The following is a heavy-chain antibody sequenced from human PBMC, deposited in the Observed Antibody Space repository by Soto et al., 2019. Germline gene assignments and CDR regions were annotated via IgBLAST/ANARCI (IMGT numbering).Heavy chain of an antibody. V-gene: IGHV3-48*04. CDR2: ISSSSSTI. Sequence: GGSLRLSCAASGFTFSSYSMNWVRQAPGKGLEWVSYISSSSSTIYYADSVKGRFTISRDNAKNSLYLQMNSLRAEDTAVYYCARDTIESPYCSSTSCLSQTPDYWGQGTLVTVSS. CDR3: ARDTIESPYCSSTSCLSQTPDY. CDR1: GFTFSSYS. J-gene: IGHJ4*02. D-gene: IGHD2-2*01.